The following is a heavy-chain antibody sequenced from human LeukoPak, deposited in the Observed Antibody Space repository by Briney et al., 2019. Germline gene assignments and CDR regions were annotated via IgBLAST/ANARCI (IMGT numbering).Heavy chain of an antibody. J-gene: IGHJ4*02. Sequence: PSETLSLTCTVSGGSISSYYWSWIRQPPGKGLEWIGYFHNSGTSTYNPSLKSRVTISADTSKDQFSLKLNSLTTADTAVYYCTRGAGWLIDYWGQGILVTVSS. V-gene: IGHV4-59*01. D-gene: IGHD3-16*01. CDR1: GGSISSYY. CDR3: TRGAGWLIDY. CDR2: FHNSGTS.